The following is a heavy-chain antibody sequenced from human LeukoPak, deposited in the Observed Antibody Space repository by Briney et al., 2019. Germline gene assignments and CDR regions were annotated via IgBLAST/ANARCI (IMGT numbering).Heavy chain of an antibody. CDR2: IYYIGST. J-gene: IGHJ6*02. CDR1: GGSISGYY. D-gene: IGHD3-3*01. CDR3: ARDRRFNGMDV. V-gene: IGHV4-59*01. Sequence: SETLSLTCTVSGGSISGYYWSWIRQPPGKGLEWIGDIYYIGSTNYNPSLKSRVTISVDTSKNQCSLNLSSVTAADTAVYYCARDRRFNGMDVWGQGTTVAVSS.